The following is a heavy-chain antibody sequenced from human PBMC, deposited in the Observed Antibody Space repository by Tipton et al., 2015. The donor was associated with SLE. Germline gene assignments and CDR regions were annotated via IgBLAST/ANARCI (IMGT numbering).Heavy chain of an antibody. CDR3: ARGQEGSGCLDY. CDR2: INHSGST. J-gene: IGHJ4*02. V-gene: IGHV4-39*07. CDR1: GGSISSGGYY. Sequence: TLSLTCTVSGGSISSGGYYWSWIRQPPGKGLEWIGEINHSGSTNYNPSLKSRVTISVDTSKNQFSLKLSSVTAADTAVYYCARGQEGSGCLDYWGQGTLVTGSS. D-gene: IGHD1-26*01.